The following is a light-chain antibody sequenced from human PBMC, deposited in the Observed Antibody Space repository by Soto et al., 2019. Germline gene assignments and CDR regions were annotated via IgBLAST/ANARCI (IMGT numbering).Light chain of an antibody. CDR3: HQYGRSLST. J-gene: IGKJ1*01. V-gene: IGKV3-20*01. CDR2: GSS. Sequence: EIVLTQSPGTLSLSPGEGATLSCRASQSVSSNYLAWYQQKLGQAPRLLIYGSSNRATGIPDRFIGSGFGTDFTLTIDRLEPEDFEVYYCHQYGRSLSTFGQGTSVEIK. CDR1: QSVSSNY.